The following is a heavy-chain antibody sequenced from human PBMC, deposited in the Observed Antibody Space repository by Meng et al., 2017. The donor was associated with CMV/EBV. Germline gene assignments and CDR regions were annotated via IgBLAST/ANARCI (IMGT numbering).Heavy chain of an antibody. Sequence: FTFSSYGMHWVRQAPGKGLEWVEVIWYDGSNKYYADSVKGRFTISRDNSKNTLYLQMNSLRAEDTAVYYCARGAHVDTAMVRYWFDPWGQGTLVTVSS. CDR1: FTFSSYG. CDR3: ARGAHVDTAMVRYWFDP. V-gene: IGHV3-33*01. CDR2: IWYDGSNK. D-gene: IGHD5-18*01. J-gene: IGHJ5*02.